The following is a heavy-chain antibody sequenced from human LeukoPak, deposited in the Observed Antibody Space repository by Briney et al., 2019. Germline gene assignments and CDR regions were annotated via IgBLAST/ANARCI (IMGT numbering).Heavy chain of an antibody. V-gene: IGHV4-4*07. D-gene: IGHD1-26*01. J-gene: IGHJ3*02. CDR2: IYTSGST. CDR3: ARDSRWELLTGFVDAFDI. CDR1: GGSISSYY. Sequence: SSETLSLTCTVSGGSISSYYWSWIRQPAGKGLEWIGRIYTSGSTNYNPSLKSRVTMSVDTSKNQFSLKLSSVTAADTAVYYCARDSRWELLTGFVDAFDIWGQGTMVTVSS.